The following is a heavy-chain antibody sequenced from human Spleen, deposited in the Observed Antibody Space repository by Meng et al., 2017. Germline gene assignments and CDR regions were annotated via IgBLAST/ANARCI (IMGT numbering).Heavy chain of an antibody. Sequence: QVQLHQWGAGLLKPSGTPSLTCAVYGGSFSDYYWNWIRQPPGKGLEWIGEINHSGSTNYNPSLESRATISVDTSQNNLSLKLSSVTAADSAVYYCARGPTTMAHDFDYWGQGTLVTVSS. V-gene: IGHV4-34*01. J-gene: IGHJ4*02. CDR1: GGSFSDYY. CDR3: ARGPTTMAHDFDY. CDR2: INHSGST. D-gene: IGHD4-11*01.